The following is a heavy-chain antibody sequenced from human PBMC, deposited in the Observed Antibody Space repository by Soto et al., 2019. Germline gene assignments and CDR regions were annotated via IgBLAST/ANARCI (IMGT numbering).Heavy chain of an antibody. Sequence: GSLRLSCAASGFTFSSYGMHWVRQAPGKGLEWVAVISYDGSNKYYADSVKGRFTISRENSKNTLYLQMNSLRAEDTAVYYCAKDSHYYDSSGYYNKWFVQRGQGT. CDR1: GFTFSSYG. D-gene: IGHD3-22*01. CDR3: AKDSHYYDSSGYYNKWFVQ. CDR2: ISYDGSNK. V-gene: IGHV3-30*18. J-gene: IGHJ5*02.